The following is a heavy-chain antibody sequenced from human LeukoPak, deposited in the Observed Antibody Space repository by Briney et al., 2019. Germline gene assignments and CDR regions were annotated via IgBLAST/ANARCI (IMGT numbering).Heavy chain of an antibody. Sequence: GASVKVSCKASGYTFTSYGISWVRQAPGQGLEWMGWISAYNGHTSYAQKLQGRVTMTTDTSTSTAYMELRSLRSDDTAVYFCARETPHYYGSGSPKSLFDYWGQGTLVTVSS. J-gene: IGHJ4*02. CDR2: ISAYNGHT. CDR1: GYTFTSYG. D-gene: IGHD3-10*01. CDR3: ARETPHYYGSGSPKSLFDY. V-gene: IGHV1-18*01.